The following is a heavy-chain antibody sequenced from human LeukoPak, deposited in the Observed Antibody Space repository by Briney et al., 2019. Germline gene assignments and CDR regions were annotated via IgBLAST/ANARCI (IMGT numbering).Heavy chain of an antibody. Sequence: PSETLSLTCTDSGASIRTYYWSWIRQPPGNGVEWIWYIYYGVSTNYSPSLKSRVTISVDTSKNQLSLNLNSVTAADTAMYYCARHAGGGNTALDYWGQGTLVTVSS. D-gene: IGHD5-18*01. V-gene: IGHV4-59*08. CDR3: ARHAGGGNTALDY. J-gene: IGHJ4*02. CDR1: GASIRTYY. CDR2: IYYGVST.